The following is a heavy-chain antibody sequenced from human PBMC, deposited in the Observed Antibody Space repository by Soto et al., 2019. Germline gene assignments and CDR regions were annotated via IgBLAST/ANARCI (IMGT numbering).Heavy chain of an antibody. D-gene: IGHD3-10*01. CDR2: ISAYNGNT. CDR3: ARDFVPGRMVRGVSAFDI. J-gene: IGHJ3*02. Sequence: QVQLVQSGAEVKKPGASVKVSCKASGYTVISYGISWVRQAPGQGLEWMGWISAYNGNTNYAQKVQGRVTMTTDTSRSTVYRELKSLRSDAKAVYYCARDFVPGRMVRGVSAFDIWGQGTMVTVSS. CDR1: GYTVISYG. V-gene: IGHV1-18*04.